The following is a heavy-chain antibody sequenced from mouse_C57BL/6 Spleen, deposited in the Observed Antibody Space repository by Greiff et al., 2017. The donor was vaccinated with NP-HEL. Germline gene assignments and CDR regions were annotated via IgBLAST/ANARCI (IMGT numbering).Heavy chain of an antibody. CDR2: ISDGGSYT. J-gene: IGHJ2*01. CDR3: ARDSYSNPYDY. D-gene: IGHD2-5*01. CDR1: GFTFSSYA. V-gene: IGHV5-4*01. Sequence: EVMLVESGGGLVKPGGSLKLSCAASGFTFSSYAMSWVRQTPEKRLEWVATISDGGSYTYYPDNVKGRFTISRDNAKNNLYLQMSHLKSEDTAMFYCARDSYSNPYDYWGHGTTLTVSS.